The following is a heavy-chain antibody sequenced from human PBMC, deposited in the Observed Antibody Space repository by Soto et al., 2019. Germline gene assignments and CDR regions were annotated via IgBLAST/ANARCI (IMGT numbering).Heavy chain of an antibody. CDR3: ARGVIGHAFDI. CDR1: GGSIISYY. J-gene: IGHJ3*02. CDR2: IYNSDNT. Sequence: PSETLSLTCTVAGGSIISYYWSWIRQPPGKGLEWIGYIYNSDNTNYNPSLKSRVTISVDTSKNQFSLKLSSVTAADTAGYYCARGVIGHAFDIWGQGTMVTVSS. V-gene: IGHV4-59*01.